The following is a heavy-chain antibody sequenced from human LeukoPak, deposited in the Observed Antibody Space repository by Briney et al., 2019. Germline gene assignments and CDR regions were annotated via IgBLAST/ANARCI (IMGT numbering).Heavy chain of an antibody. CDR1: EFTFSSYG. CDR2: IWYDGSNK. D-gene: IGHD5/OR15-5a*01. J-gene: IGHJ4*02. V-gene: IGHV3-33*01. CDR3: ARGLYPYYFDY. Sequence: HPGTSLRLSCAASEFTFSSYGMHWVRQAPGKGLEWVAVIWYDGSNKYYADSVKGRFTISRDNSKNTLYLQMNSLRAEDTAVYYCARGLYPYYFDYWGQGTLVTVSS.